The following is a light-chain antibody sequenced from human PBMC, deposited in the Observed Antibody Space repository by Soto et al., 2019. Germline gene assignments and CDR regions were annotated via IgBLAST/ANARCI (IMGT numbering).Light chain of an antibody. CDR2: AAS. V-gene: IGKV1-27*01. Sequence: DIQMTQSPSSLSASVRDRVTITCRASQGISNYLAWYQQKPGKVPQLLIYAASTLESGVPSRVSGRGSGTDFTLTISSLAPEDVATYDCQNYDSAPWTCGQGTYVEIK. CDR3: QNYDSAPWT. CDR1: QGISNY. J-gene: IGKJ1*01.